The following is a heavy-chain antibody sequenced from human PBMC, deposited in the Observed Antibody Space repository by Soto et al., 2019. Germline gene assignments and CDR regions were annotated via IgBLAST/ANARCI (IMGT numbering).Heavy chain of an antibody. Sequence: EVQLVESGGGLVQPGGSLRLSCAASGFTFSSYWMHWVRQAPGKGLVWVSRINSDESSTSYADSVKGRFTISRDNAKDTLYLQRKSLRAEDTAVYFCARGTIGGSRYIGMDVWGQGTTVTVSS. CDR2: INSDESST. CDR1: GFTFSSYW. J-gene: IGHJ6*02. V-gene: IGHV3-74*01. CDR3: ARGTIGGSRYIGMDV. D-gene: IGHD3-16*01.